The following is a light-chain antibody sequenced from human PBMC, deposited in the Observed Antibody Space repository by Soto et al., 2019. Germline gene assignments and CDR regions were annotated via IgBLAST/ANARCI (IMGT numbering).Light chain of an antibody. J-gene: IGKJ1*01. V-gene: IGKV1-5*03. CDR2: KAS. CDR3: QQCNRFHWT. Sequence: DIQMTQSPATLSASVGDRVTITCRASQSISSRLAWYQQKAGKAPKLLIYKASSLQSGVPSRFSGSGSGTEFTLIISRLQADDFAYYYCQQCNRFHWTFGQGTKTEI. CDR1: QSISSR.